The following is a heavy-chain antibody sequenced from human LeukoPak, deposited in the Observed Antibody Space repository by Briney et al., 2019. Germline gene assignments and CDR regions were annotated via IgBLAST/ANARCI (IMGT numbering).Heavy chain of an antibody. CDR2: ISDYNGNT. Sequence: ASVKVSCKASGYTFTRYGISWVRQAPGQGLEWMGWISDYNGNTNYAQKLQGRVTMTTDTSTSTAYMELRSLRSDDTAVYYCARKYSSGWYWYFDLWGRGTLVTVSS. J-gene: IGHJ2*01. CDR3: ARKYSSGWYWYFDL. D-gene: IGHD6-19*01. V-gene: IGHV1-18*01. CDR1: GYTFTRYG.